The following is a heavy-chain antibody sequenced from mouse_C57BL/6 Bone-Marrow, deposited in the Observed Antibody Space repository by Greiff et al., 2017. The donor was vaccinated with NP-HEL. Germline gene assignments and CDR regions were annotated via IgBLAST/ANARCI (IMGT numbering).Heavy chain of an antibody. CDR2: IDPSDSYT. Sequence: QVQLQQPGAELVKPGASVKLSCKASGYTFTSYWMQWVKQRPGQGLEWIGEIDPSDSYTNYNQKFKGKATLTVDTSSSPAYMQLSSLTSEDSAVYYCARGAATVDWFAYWGQGTLVTVSA. D-gene: IGHD1-1*01. J-gene: IGHJ3*01. CDR3: ARGAATVDWFAY. CDR1: GYTFTSYW. V-gene: IGHV1-50*01.